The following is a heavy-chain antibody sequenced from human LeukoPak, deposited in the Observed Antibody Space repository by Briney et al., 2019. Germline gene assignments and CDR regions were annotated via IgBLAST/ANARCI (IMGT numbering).Heavy chain of an antibody. CDR1: GGSISSSSYY. J-gene: IGHJ3*02. CDR3: ARGGGITSDYGDYHDAFDI. CDR2: IYYSGST. D-gene: IGHD4-17*01. Sequence: SETLSLTCTVSGGSISSSSYYWGWIRQPPGKGLEWIGSIYYSGSTYYNPSLKSRVTISVDTSKNQFSLKLSSVTAADTAVYYCARGGGITSDYGDYHDAFDIWGQGTMVTVSS. V-gene: IGHV4-39*07.